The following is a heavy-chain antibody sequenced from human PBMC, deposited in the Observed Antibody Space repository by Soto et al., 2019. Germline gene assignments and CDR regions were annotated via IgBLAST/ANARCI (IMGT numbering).Heavy chain of an antibody. Sequence: PSDRLSLTCASSSGSMCIAGFSWSWIRQPPGKGLEWIGYIYHSGSTYYNPSLKSRVTISVDRSKNQFSLKLSSVTAADTAVYYCARVPSPWGQGTLVTVSS. J-gene: IGHJ5*02. CDR1: SGSMCIAGFS. V-gene: IGHV4-30-2*01. CDR2: IYHSGST. CDR3: ARVPSP.